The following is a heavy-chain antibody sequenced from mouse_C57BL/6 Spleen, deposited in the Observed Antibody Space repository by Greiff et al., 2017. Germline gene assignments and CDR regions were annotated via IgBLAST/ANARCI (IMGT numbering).Heavy chain of an antibody. Sequence: EVQLQQSGAELVRPGASVKLSCKASGYNIKDDYMHWVKQRPEQGLEWIGWIDPENGDTEYASKFKGKATITADTSSNTAYLQLSSLTSEDTAVYYCTKSGTYVGWFAYWGQGTLVTVSA. V-gene: IGHV14-4*01. CDR3: TKSGTYVGWFAY. D-gene: IGHD1-3*01. CDR1: GYNIKDDY. J-gene: IGHJ3*01. CDR2: IDPENGDT.